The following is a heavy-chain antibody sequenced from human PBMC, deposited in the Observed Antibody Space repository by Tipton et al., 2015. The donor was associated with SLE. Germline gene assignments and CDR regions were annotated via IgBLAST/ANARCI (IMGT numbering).Heavy chain of an antibody. D-gene: IGHD3-3*01. V-gene: IGHV4-38-2*02. CDR2: MYHSGST. CDR1: GYSISSGYY. Sequence: TLSLTCSVSGYSISSGYYWGWIRQPPGKGLEWIGSMYHSGSTYYNPSLKSRLTISLDTSKNQFSLELTSVTAADTAVYYCARDVPPYDCWSGYFSYYGMDVWGQGTTVTVSS. J-gene: IGHJ6*02. CDR3: ARDVPPYDCWSGYFSYYGMDV.